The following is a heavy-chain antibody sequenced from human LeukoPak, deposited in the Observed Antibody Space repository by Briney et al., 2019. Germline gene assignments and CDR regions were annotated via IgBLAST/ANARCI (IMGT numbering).Heavy chain of an antibody. D-gene: IGHD6-13*01. CDR1: GGTFSSYA. CDR2: IIPIFGTA. Sequence: ASVKVSCKASGGTFSSYAISWVRQAPGQGLEWMGWIIPIFGTANYAQKFQGRVTITTDESTSTAYMELSSLRSEDTAVYYCAREVYSSSRYWFDPWGQGTLVTVSS. CDR3: AREVYSSSRYWFDP. J-gene: IGHJ5*02. V-gene: IGHV1-69*05.